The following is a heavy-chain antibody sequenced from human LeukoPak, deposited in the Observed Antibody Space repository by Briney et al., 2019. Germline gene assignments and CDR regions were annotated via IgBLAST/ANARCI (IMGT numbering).Heavy chain of an antibody. J-gene: IGHJ4*02. V-gene: IGHV3-74*01. CDR1: GFTFSSYW. Sequence: PGGSLRLSCAASGFTFSSYWMHWVRQAPGKGLVWVSRIYSDATYYADSVKGRFTISRDNAKNTLYLQMNSLRAEDTAVYYCARESYDSSGYYYGGGFDYWGQGTLVTVSS. CDR2: IYSDAT. D-gene: IGHD3-22*01. CDR3: ARESYDSSGYYYGGGFDY.